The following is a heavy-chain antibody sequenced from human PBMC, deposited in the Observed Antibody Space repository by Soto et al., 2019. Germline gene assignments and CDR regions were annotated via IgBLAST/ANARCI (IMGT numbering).Heavy chain of an antibody. CDR1: GFTFSNAW. V-gene: IGHV3-15*01. D-gene: IGHD3-9*01. CDR3: TTLRYFDWLGYYYGMDV. J-gene: IGHJ6*02. CDR2: IKSKTDGGTT. Sequence: GSLRLSCAASGFTFSNAWMSWVRQAPGKGLEWVGRIKSKTDGGTTDYAAPVKGRFTISRDDSKNTLYLQMNSLKTEDTAVYYCTTLRYFDWLGYYYGMDVWGQGTTVTVSS.